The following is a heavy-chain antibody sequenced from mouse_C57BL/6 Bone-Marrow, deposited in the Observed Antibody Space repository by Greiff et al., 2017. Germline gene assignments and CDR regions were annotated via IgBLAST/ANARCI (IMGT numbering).Heavy chain of an antibody. J-gene: IGHJ4*01. V-gene: IGHV6-6*01. CDR1: GFTFSDAW. D-gene: IGHD1-1*01. CDR2: IRNKANNHAT. CDR3: TGLITTVDYAMDY. Sequence: EVKVVESGGGLVQPGGSMKLSCAASGFTFSDAWMDWVRQSPEKGLEWVAEIRNKANNHATYYAESVKGRFTISRDDSKSSVYLQMNSLRAEDTGIYYCTGLITTVDYAMDYWGQGTSVTVSS.